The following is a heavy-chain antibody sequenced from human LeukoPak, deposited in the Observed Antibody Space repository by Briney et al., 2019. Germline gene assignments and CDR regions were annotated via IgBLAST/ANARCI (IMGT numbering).Heavy chain of an antibody. D-gene: IGHD6-6*01. CDR3: AKDGGIAARPGPNYFDY. Sequence: PGRSRRPSCAVSGFTFTSNATSWVRRAHGKGLGWGSAISGSVGSTFYAGSGKGRFTISRDKSKNTLYLQMNSRRATDTAVYYCAKDGGIAARPGPNYFDYWGQGTLVTVSS. CDR1: GFTFTSNA. J-gene: IGHJ4*02. CDR2: ISGSVGST. V-gene: IGHV3-23*01.